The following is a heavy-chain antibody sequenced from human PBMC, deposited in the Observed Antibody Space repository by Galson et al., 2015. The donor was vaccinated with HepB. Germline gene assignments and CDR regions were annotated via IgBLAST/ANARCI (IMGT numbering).Heavy chain of an antibody. D-gene: IGHD1-1*01. V-gene: IGHV4-59*08. Sequence: SETLSLTCSVSGGSISSFYWSWLRQPPGKGLEWIGYIYYTGTTDYNPTLKSRVTISVDTSKNHFSLRLSSVTAADTAVYYCAKQLERQWGAFDYWGQGTLVTVSS. CDR2: IYYTGTT. CDR3: AKQLERQWGAFDY. CDR1: GGSISSFY. J-gene: IGHJ4*02.